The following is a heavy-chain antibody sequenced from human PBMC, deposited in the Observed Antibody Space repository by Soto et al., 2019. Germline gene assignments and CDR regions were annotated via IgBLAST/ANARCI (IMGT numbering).Heavy chain of an antibody. J-gene: IGHJ5*02. V-gene: IGHV5-51*01. D-gene: IGHD2-2*01. CDR2: IYPGDSDT. Sequence: PXESLKVSWKCSGNSFTSYWIGLVRQMPGKGLEWMGIIYPGDSDTRYSPSFQGQVTISADKSISTAYLQWSSLKASDTAMYYCARHGGGYCRSTSCHSWWRVPSWFDPWGQGTLVTVSS. CDR3: ARHGGGYCRSTSCHSWWRVPSWFDP. CDR1: GNSFTSYW.